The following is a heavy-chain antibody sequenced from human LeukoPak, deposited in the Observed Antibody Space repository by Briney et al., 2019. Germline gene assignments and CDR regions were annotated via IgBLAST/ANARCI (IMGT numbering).Heavy chain of an antibody. Sequence: GASEKVSCKASGHTFTGYYMHWVRQAPGQGLEWMGRINPNSGGTNYAQKFQGRVTMTRDTSISTAYMELSRLRSDDTAVYYCARCFSGYSYGSEYWGQGTLVTVSS. CDR3: ARCFSGYSYGSEY. D-gene: IGHD5-18*01. CDR2: INPNSGGT. V-gene: IGHV1-2*06. J-gene: IGHJ4*02. CDR1: GHTFTGYY.